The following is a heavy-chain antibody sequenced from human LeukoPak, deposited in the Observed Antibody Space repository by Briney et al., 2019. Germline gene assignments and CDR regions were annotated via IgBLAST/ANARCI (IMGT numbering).Heavy chain of an antibody. CDR2: ISYDGSNK. D-gene: IGHD6-19*01. Sequence: GRSLRLSCAASGFTFSSYGMHWVRQAPGKGLKWVAVISYDGSNKYYADSVKGRFTISRDNSKNTLYLQMNSLRAEDTAVYYCARNGYSSGWGNFDYWGQGTLVTVSS. V-gene: IGHV3-30*03. J-gene: IGHJ4*02. CDR1: GFTFSSYG. CDR3: ARNGYSSGWGNFDY.